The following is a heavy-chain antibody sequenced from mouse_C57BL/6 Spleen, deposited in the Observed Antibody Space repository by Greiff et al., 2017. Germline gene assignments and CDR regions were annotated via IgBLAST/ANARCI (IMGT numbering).Heavy chain of an antibody. CDR1: GFTFSDYG. CDR2: ISSGSSTI. D-gene: IGHD4-1*01. J-gene: IGHJ3*01. V-gene: IGHV5-17*01. Sequence: DVKLQESGGGLVKPGGSLKLSCAASGFTFSDYGMHWVRQAPEKGLEWVAYISSGSSTIYYADTVKGRFTISRDHAKNTLFLQMTSLRSEDTAMYYCARTGFAYWGQGTLVTVSA. CDR3: ARTGFAY.